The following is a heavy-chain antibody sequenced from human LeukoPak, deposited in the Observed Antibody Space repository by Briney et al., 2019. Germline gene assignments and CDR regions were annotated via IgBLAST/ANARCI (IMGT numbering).Heavy chain of an antibody. CDR3: ARPRTYYDSWSGYPPFDY. CDR2: IIPMSTTT. Sequence: SVKVSCKASGGTFSSHSFNWVRQTPGQGLEWMGGIIPMSTTTKYAPKFQGRVTLTADESTRTVFMELGSLRPDDTAVYYCARPRTYYDSWSGYPPFDYWGPRILVTVSS. CDR1: GGTFSSHS. D-gene: IGHD3-3*01. J-gene: IGHJ4*02. V-gene: IGHV1-69*13.